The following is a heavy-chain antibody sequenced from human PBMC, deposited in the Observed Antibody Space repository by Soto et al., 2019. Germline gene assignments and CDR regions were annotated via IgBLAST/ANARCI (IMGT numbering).Heavy chain of an antibody. Sequence: SETLSLTCVVSGGSVSSVFSWSWIRQSPGKGLECIASIHHSGSTYYNPSLKSRVTISIDTSKNQFSLKLSSVTAADTAVYYCARVYDSSGYYYYYFDYWGQGTLVTSPQ. V-gene: IGHV4-30-2*05. CDR3: ARVYDSSGYYYYYFDY. CDR2: IHHSGST. D-gene: IGHD3-22*01. CDR1: GGSVSSVFS. J-gene: IGHJ4*02.